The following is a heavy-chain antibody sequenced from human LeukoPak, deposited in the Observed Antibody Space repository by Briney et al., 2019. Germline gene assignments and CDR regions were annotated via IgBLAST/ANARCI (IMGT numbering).Heavy chain of an antibody. V-gene: IGHV1-18*01. D-gene: IGHD5-24*01. CDR3: ARAFVEMATFPYYYYYMDV. J-gene: IGHJ6*03. Sequence: GASVKVSCKASGYTSTSYGISWVRQAPGQGLEWMGWISAYNGNTNYAQKLQGRVTMTTDTSTSTAYMELRSLRSDDTAVYYCARAFVEMATFPYYYYYMDVWGKGTTVTVSS. CDR1: GYTSTSYG. CDR2: ISAYNGNT.